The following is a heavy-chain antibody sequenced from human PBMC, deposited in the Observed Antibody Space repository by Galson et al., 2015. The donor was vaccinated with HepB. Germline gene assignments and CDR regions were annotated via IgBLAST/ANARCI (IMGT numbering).Heavy chain of an antibody. J-gene: IGHJ3*01. D-gene: IGHD2-21*01. V-gene: IGHV1-18*04. CDR3: ARDMWQPHLQKDALDV. CDR1: GYAFVSYA. CDR2: ITPYNGNT. Sequence: SVKVSCKASGYAFVSYAFSWVRPAPGQGPEWLGWITPYNGNTKYAQKFQGRVTMTIDTSTSTVYMKLRSLSSDDTAVSYCARDMWQPHLQKDALDVWGQGTMVSVSS.